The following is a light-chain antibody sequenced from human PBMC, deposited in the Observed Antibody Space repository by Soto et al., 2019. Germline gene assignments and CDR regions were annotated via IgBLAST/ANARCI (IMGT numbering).Light chain of an antibody. V-gene: IGKV1-5*03. Sequence: DIQMTQSPSTLSGSVGDRVTITCRASQTISSWLAWYQQKPGKAPKLLIYKASTLKSGVPSRFSGSGSGTEFTLTTSSLQPDEFATYYCQHYNSYSEAFGQGTKVDIK. CDR3: QHYNSYSEA. CDR2: KAS. J-gene: IGKJ1*01. CDR1: QTISSW.